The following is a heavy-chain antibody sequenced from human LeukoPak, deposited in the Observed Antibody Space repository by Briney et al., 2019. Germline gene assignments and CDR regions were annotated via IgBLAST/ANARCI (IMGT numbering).Heavy chain of an antibody. J-gene: IGHJ4*02. CDR1: GYTFRDYY. V-gene: IGHV1-2*02. CDR2: INPKSGGT. CDR3: ARIFEEVGAKDADFDY. D-gene: IGHD1-26*01. Sequence: EASVKVSCKASGYTFRDYYIHWVRQAPGQGLEWMGYINPKSGGTKYAQKFQGRVTMTRDTSISTAYMELSRLRSDDTAVYYCARIFEEVGAKDADFDYWGQGTLVTVSS.